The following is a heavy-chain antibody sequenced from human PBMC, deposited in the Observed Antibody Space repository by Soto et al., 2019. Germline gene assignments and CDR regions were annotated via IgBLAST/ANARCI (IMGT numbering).Heavy chain of an antibody. CDR3: ATMKRARLDS. J-gene: IGHJ4*02. CDR1: GIMSSGYG. D-gene: IGHD6-25*01. CDR2: INPTLDST. Sequence: EQVVQSGPAMKEPGSSVNVSCRASGIMSSGYGFSWVRQAPGQGLEWVGRINPTLDSTQYAQNLQGRVSITVDKSTDTAYLEVTSLRLDDTAIYFCATMKRARLDSWGRGTVVTVSS. V-gene: IGHV1-69*09.